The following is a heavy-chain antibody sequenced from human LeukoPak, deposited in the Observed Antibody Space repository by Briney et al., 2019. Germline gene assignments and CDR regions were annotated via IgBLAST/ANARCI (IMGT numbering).Heavy chain of an antibody. V-gene: IGHV4-59*08. CDR1: AGSISSYY. J-gene: IGHJ4*02. D-gene: IGHD4-17*01. CDR2: IYYSGST. Sequence: SSETLSLTCTVFAGSISSYYWSCIRQPPGKGLEWIGYIYYSGSTNHNPYLKSRVTISINTSKNQFSLKLSSVTAADTAVYYCARGTTVTTPDYWGQGTLVTVSS. CDR3: ARGTTVTTPDY.